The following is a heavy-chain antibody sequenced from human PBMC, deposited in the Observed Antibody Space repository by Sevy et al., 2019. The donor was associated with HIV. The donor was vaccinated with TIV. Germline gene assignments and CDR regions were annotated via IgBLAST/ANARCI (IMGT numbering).Heavy chain of an antibody. CDR1: GFTFSSYS. V-gene: IGHV3-48*01. D-gene: IGHD3-3*01. CDR2: ISSSSSTI. Sequence: GGSLRLSCAASGFTFSSYSMNWVRQAPGKGLEWVSYISSSSSTIYYADSVKGRFTISRDNAKNSLYLQMNSLRAEDTAVYYCARERGIGVLRFLDPYYYGMDVWGQGTTVTVSS. J-gene: IGHJ6*02. CDR3: ARERGIGVLRFLDPYYYGMDV.